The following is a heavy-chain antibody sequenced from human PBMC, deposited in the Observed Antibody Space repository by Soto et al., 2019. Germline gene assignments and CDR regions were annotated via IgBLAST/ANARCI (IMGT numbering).Heavy chain of an antibody. J-gene: IGHJ6*02. CDR3: ARGSSPRHYYYYYGMDV. CDR2: IIPIFGTA. CDR1: GGTFSSYA. Sequence: SVKVSCKASGGTFSSYAISWVRQAPGQGLEWMGGIIPIFGTANYAQKFQGRVTITADESTSTAYMELSSLRSEDTAVYYCARGSSPRHYYYYYGMDVWGQGTTVTVSS. V-gene: IGHV1-69*13.